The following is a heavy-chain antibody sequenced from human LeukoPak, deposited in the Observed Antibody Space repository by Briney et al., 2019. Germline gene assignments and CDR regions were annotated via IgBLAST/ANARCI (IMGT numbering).Heavy chain of an antibody. CDR3: ARAEGDYYYYFYMDV. J-gene: IGHJ6*03. CDR2: INHSGST. CDR1: GGSFSGYY. V-gene: IGHV4-34*01. Sequence: SETLSLTCAVYGGSFSGYYWSWIRQPPGKGLEWIGEINHSGSTNYNPSLKSRVTISVDTSKNQFSLKLSSVTAEDTAVYYCARAEGDYYYYFYMDVWGKGTTVTVSS.